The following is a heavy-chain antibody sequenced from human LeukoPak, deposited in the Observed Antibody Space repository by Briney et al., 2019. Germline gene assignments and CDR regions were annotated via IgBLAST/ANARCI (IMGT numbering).Heavy chain of an antibody. V-gene: IGHV3-30*03. CDR1: GFTFSSYS. CDR2: ISYDGNNK. CDR3: VRDVRASTGGDYLDS. D-gene: IGHD2-8*02. Sequence: GGSLRLSCAASGFTFSSYSMNWVRQAPGKGLEWVAVISYDGNNKYYTDSVKGRFTFSRDNSKNTLYLQMNSLRDEDTAVYYCVRDVRASTGGDYLDSWGQGTLVTVSS. J-gene: IGHJ4*02.